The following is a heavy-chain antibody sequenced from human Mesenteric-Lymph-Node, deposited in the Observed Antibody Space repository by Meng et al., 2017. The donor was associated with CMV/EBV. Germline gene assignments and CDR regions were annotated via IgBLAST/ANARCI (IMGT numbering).Heavy chain of an antibody. CDR1: GFTFSDYY. Sequence: SGFTFSDYYMSWIRQAPGRGLEWLSYISSSGTTMSYADSLKGRFTISRDNGKNSLFLRMDSLRAEDTAVYFCARDFYYGSGTYPDSWGQGTLVTVSS. CDR2: ISSSGTTM. D-gene: IGHD3-10*01. CDR3: ARDFYYGSGTYPDS. J-gene: IGHJ4*02. V-gene: IGHV3-11*01.